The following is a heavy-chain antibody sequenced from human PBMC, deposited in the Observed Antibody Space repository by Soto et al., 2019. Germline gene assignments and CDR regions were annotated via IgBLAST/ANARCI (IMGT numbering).Heavy chain of an antibody. CDR3: ERGNEWEVRLAY. V-gene: IGHV4-31*02. Sequence: SETLSLTCTVSGAPINGGGYYWSWVRQLPGKELEWIGYIYFSGSTYYNPSLESRLSMSLDVSQNQFSLQLSSVTAADTAIYYCERGNEWEVRLAYWGQGTLVTVSS. CDR2: IYFSGST. CDR1: GAPINGGGYY. J-gene: IGHJ4*02. D-gene: IGHD2-15*01.